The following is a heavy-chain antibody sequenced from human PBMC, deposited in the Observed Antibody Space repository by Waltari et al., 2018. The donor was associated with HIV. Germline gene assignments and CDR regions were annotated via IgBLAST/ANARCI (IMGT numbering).Heavy chain of an antibody. Sequence: QVQLVQSGAEVKKPGASVKVSCKASGYTFTSYDINWVRQATGQGLEWMGWMNPNSGNTGYAQKFQGRVTMTRNTSISTAYLELSSLRSDDTAVYYCAREGYSSSSRARPNWFDPWGQGTPVIVSS. D-gene: IGHD6-6*01. V-gene: IGHV1-8*01. CDR3: AREGYSSSSRARPNWFDP. CDR2: MNPNSGNT. J-gene: IGHJ5*02. CDR1: GYTFTSYD.